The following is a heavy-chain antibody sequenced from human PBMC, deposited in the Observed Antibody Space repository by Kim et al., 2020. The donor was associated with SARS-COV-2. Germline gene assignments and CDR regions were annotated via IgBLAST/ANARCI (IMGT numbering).Heavy chain of an antibody. J-gene: IGHJ4*02. CDR2: ISYDGSKK. D-gene: IGHD6-13*01. CDR3: ARDAPSSSWTKIDY. CDR1: GFTFSTYA. Sequence: GGSLRLSCAASGFTFSTYAMHWVRQAPGKGLEWVAVISYDGSKKYYADSVKGRFTISRDNSKNTLYLQMNSLRAEDTAVYYCARDAPSSSWTKIDYWGQGTLVTVSS. V-gene: IGHV3-30*04.